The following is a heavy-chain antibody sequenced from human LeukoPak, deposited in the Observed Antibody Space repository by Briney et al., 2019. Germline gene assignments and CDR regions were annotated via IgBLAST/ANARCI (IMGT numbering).Heavy chain of an antibody. V-gene: IGHV4-31*03. Sequence: SETLSLTCTVSGGSISSGGYYWRWIRQHPGKGLEWIGYIYYSGSTYYNPSLKSRVTISVDTSKNQFSLKLSSVTAADTAVYYCARARKTTTYYYDSSGYYPHFDYWGQGTLVTVSS. CDR2: IYYSGST. CDR1: GGSISSGGYY. D-gene: IGHD3-22*01. CDR3: ARARKTTTYYYDSSGYYPHFDY. J-gene: IGHJ4*02.